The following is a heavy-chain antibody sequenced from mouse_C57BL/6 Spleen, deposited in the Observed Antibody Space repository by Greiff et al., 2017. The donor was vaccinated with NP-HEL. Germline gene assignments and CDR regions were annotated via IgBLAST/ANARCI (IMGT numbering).Heavy chain of an antibody. D-gene: IGHD2-5*01. Sequence: QVHVKQSGAELVRPGASVKLSCKASGYTFTDYYINWVKQRPGQGLEWIARIYPGSGNTYYNEKFKGKATLTAEKSSSTAYMQLSSLTSEDSAVYFCARAYYSNFDYWGQGTTLTVSS. CDR3: ARAYYSNFDY. J-gene: IGHJ2*01. CDR1: GYTFTDYY. V-gene: IGHV1-76*01. CDR2: IYPGSGNT.